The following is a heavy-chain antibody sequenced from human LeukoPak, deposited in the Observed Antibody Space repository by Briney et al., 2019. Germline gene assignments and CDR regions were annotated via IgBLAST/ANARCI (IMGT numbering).Heavy chain of an antibody. CDR3: ARDREVRGVIGWFDP. CDR2: INSDGSSP. D-gene: IGHD3-10*01. Sequence: EGSLRLSCAASGFTFSSYWMHWVRQVPGKELVWVSRINSDGSSPSYADSVKGRFTISRDNAKNTLYLQMNSLRAEDTAVYYCARDREVRGVIGWFDPWGQGTLVTVSS. V-gene: IGHV3-74*01. CDR1: GFTFSSYW. J-gene: IGHJ5*02.